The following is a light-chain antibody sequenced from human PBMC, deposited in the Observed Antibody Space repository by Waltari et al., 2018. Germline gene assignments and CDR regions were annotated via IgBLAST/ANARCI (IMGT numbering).Light chain of an antibody. J-gene: IGKJ4*01. CDR2: DGS. CDR1: QSVSSY. Sequence: EIVLTQSPATLSLSPGERATLSCRASQSVSSYLLWYQQKPGQAPRLLIYDGSNRATGIAARFSGSGSGTDFTLTISSREPEDFAVYYCRQRVNWPLTFGGGTKVEI. CDR3: RQRVNWPLT. V-gene: IGKV3-11*01.